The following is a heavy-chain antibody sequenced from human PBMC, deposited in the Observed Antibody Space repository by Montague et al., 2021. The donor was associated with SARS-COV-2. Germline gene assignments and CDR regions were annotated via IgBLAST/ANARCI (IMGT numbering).Heavy chain of an antibody. Sequence: SLRLSCAASGFTFSSYSMNWVRQAPGKGLEWVSSISSSSSYIYCADSVKGRFTISRDNAKNSLYLQMNSLRAEDTAVYYGARAGDIVVVPAVDWFDPWGQGTLVTVSS. CDR1: GFTFSSYS. D-gene: IGHD2-2*01. J-gene: IGHJ5*02. CDR2: ISSSSSYI. V-gene: IGHV3-21*01. CDR3: ARAGDIVVVPAVDWFDP.